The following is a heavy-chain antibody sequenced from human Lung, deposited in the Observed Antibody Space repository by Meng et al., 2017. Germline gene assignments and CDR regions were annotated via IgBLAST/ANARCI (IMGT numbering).Heavy chain of an antibody. Sequence: EVQLVESGGGLVQPGGSLRLSCAASGFTFSPYWMHWARQAPGKGLVWVSHINTDGSSTNYADSVKGRFTISRDNAKNTLYLQMNSLRAEDTAVYYCGRSDGYIRDWGQGTLVTVSS. CDR2: INTDGSST. CDR1: GFTFSPYW. V-gene: IGHV3-74*01. J-gene: IGHJ4*02. D-gene: IGHD5-24*01. CDR3: GRSDGYIRD.